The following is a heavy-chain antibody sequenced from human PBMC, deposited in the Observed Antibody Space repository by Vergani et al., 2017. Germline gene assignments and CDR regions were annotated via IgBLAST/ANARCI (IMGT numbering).Heavy chain of an antibody. CDR1: GFTFDDYA. V-gene: IGHV3-9*01. Sequence: EVQLLESGGGLVQPGRSLRLSCAASGFTFDDYAMHWVRQAPGKGLEWVSGISWNSGSIGYADSVKGRFTISRDNAKNSLYLQMNSLRAEDTALYYCAKGSYYDFWSGYYLHYWGQGTLVTVSS. CDR3: AKGSYYDFWSGYYLHY. J-gene: IGHJ4*02. CDR2: ISWNSGSI. D-gene: IGHD3-3*01.